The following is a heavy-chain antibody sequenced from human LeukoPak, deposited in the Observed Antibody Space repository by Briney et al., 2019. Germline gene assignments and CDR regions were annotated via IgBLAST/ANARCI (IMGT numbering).Heavy chain of an antibody. CDR1: GLTFSSYW. Sequence: PGGSLRLSCAASGLTFSSYWMHWVRQAPGKGPVWISHISSGDGTNIGYADSVKGRFTISRDNAKNTLYLQMNSLGVEDTAVYYCTRTTGQRCFDCWGQGTQVTVSS. J-gene: IGHJ4*02. CDR3: TRTTGQRCFDC. V-gene: IGHV3-74*01. CDR2: ISSGDGTNI. D-gene: IGHD4-11*01.